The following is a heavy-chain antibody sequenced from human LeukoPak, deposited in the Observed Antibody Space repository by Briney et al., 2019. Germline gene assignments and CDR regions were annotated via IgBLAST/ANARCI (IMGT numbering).Heavy chain of an antibody. CDR3: AKDRYISGDFDY. D-gene: IGHD5-18*01. Sequence: GGSLRLSCAASGFTFSSYAMSWVRQAPGKGLEWVSAISGSGGSTYYADSVKGRFTISRDNSKNTLYLQMNSLRVEDTAVYYCAKDRYISGDFDYWGQGTLVTVSS. CDR1: GFTFSSYA. V-gene: IGHV3-23*01. J-gene: IGHJ4*02. CDR2: ISGSGGST.